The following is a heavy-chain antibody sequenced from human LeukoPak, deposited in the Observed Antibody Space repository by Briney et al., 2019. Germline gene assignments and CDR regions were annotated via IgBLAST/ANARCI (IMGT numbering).Heavy chain of an antibody. CDR1: GYTFTSYD. D-gene: IGHD6-13*01. CDR3: ARGRSSSKLYGMDV. J-gene: IGHJ6*02. V-gene: IGHV1-8*01. CDR2: VNLNSGNT. Sequence: GASVKVSCKASGYTFTSYDINWVRQATGQGLEWMGWVNLNSGNTGYAQKFQGRVTMTRNTSISTAYMELSSLRSEDTAVYYCARGRSSSKLYGMDVWGQGTTVTVSS.